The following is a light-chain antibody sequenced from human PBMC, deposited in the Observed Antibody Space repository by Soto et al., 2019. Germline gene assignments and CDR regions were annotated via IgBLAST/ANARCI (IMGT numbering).Light chain of an antibody. Sequence: SYELTQPPSVSVSPGQTASITCSGEKLGDKYACWYQQKPGQSPVLVIYQDSKRPSGIPERFSGSNSGNTATLPISGTQAMDEADYYCQAWDSSTAVVFGGGTKVTVL. V-gene: IGLV3-1*01. CDR2: QDS. CDR3: QAWDSSTAVV. J-gene: IGLJ2*01. CDR1: KLGDKY.